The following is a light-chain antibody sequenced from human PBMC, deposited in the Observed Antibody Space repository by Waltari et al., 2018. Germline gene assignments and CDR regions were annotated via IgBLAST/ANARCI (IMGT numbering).Light chain of an antibody. J-gene: IGLJ2*01. CDR3: SSYTSSGVV. Sequence: QSALTQPASVSGSPGQAIIISCTGTGSVVGGYDYVSWYQQYPGKAPRLIIYDVYNRPSGVSNRFSGSKSDNTASLTISGLQAEDESVYYCSSYTSSGVVFGGGTKLTVL. CDR2: DVY. CDR1: GSVVGGYDY. V-gene: IGLV2-14*01.